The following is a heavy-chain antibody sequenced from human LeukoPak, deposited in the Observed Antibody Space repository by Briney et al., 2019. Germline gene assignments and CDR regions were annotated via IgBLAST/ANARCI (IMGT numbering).Heavy chain of an antibody. V-gene: IGHV4-59*01. D-gene: IGHD3-22*01. CDR1: GGSISSYH. Sequence: PSETLSLTCTVSGGSISSYHWSWIRQPQGKRLEWIGYISYGGGTNSNPSLKSRVTFPVDRPKDQFSLRWRALTAADTAVYYCARGNYDSRGYSNAFDIWGQGAMVTVSS. J-gene: IGHJ3*02. CDR2: ISYGGGT. CDR3: ARGNYDSRGYSNAFDI.